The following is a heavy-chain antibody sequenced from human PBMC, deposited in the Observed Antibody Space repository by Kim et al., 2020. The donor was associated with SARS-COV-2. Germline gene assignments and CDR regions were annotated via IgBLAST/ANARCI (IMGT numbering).Heavy chain of an antibody. CDR2: ISSSSSYT. CDR3: ARVTRLGTYYYDSSGYSNPYYFDY. CDR1: GFTFSDYY. V-gene: IGHV3-11*05. J-gene: IGHJ4*02. Sequence: GGSLRLSCAASGFTFSDYYMSWIRQAPGKGLEWVSYISSSSSYTNYADSVKGRFTISRDNAKNSLYLQMNSLRAEDTAVYYCARVTRLGTYYYDSSGYSNPYYFDYWGQGTLVTSPQ. D-gene: IGHD3-22*01.